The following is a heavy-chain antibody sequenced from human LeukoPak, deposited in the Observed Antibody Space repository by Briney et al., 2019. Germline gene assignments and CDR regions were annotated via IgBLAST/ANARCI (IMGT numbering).Heavy chain of an antibody. CDR1: GFTFSSYG. D-gene: IGHD3-10*01. J-gene: IGHJ4*02. Sequence: GRSLRLSCAASGFTFSSYGMHWDRQAPGKGLEWVAVIWYDGSNKYYADSVKGRFTISRDNSKNTLYLQMNSLRAEDTAVYYCARDYYGSEDYWGQGTLVTVSS. V-gene: IGHV3-33*01. CDR2: IWYDGSNK. CDR3: ARDYYGSEDY.